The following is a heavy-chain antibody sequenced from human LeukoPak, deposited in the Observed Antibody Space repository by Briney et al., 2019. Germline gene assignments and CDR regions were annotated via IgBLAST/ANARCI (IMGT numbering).Heavy chain of an antibody. CDR2: IYYSGST. V-gene: IGHV4-59*01. CDR3: ARDSPEGHLDY. Sequence: PSETLSLTCTVSGGSISSYYWSWIRQPPGKGLEWIGYIYYSGSTNYNPSLRSRVTISVDTSKNQFSLKLSSVTAADTAVYYCARDSPEGHLDYWGQGTLVTVSS. J-gene: IGHJ4*02. CDR1: GGSISSYY.